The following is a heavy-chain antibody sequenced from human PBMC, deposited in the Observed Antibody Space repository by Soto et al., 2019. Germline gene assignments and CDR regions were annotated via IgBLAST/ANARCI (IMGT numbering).Heavy chain of an antibody. D-gene: IGHD3-16*02. CDR3: AKGNMITFGGVIVDYYYYGMDV. CDR2: ISGSGGST. Sequence: GGSLRLSCAASGFTFSSYAMSWVRQAPGKGLEWVSAISGSGGSTYYADSVKGRFTISRDNSKNTLYLQMNSLRAEDTAVYYCAKGNMITFGGVIVDYYYYGMDVWGQGTTVTVSS. V-gene: IGHV3-23*01. CDR1: GFTFSSYA. J-gene: IGHJ6*02.